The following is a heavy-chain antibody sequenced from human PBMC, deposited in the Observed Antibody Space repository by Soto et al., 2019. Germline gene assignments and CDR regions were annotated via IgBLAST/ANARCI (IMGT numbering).Heavy chain of an antibody. V-gene: IGHV4-59*01. D-gene: IGHD3-10*01. J-gene: IGHJ6*03. CDR3: ARAPGLVRYGSGFYVRSDYYTDV. CDR1: GGSISSYY. CDR2: IYYSGST. Sequence: QVQLQESGPGLVKPSETLSLTCTVSGGSISSYYWSWIRQPPGKGLEWLGYIYYSGSTNYNPSLKSRVTIAVDTSKNQFSLKLSSVTAADTAVYYCARAPGLVRYGSGFYVRSDYYTDVWGKGTTVTVSS.